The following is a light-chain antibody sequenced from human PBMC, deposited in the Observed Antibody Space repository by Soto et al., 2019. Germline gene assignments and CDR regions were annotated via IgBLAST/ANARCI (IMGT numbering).Light chain of an antibody. J-gene: IGLJ1*01. CDR1: SSDFGNYNL. V-gene: IGLV2-23*02. Sequence: QSVLTQPASVSGSPGQSITISCIGTSSDFGNYNLVSWYQQHPGKVPKLILFEVNKRPSGVSGRFSGSKSGNTASLTISGLQAEDEADYYCCSFTSSNTHVFGTGTKLTVL. CDR3: CSFTSSNTHV. CDR2: EVN.